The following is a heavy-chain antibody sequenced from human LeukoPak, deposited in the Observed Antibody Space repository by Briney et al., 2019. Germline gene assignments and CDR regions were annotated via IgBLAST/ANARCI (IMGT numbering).Heavy chain of an antibody. CDR1: GFTFTSYA. J-gene: IGHJ3*02. V-gene: IGHV3-30-3*01. CDR3: VRYGKYNRANAFDM. Sequence: SGGSLRLSCVVSGFTFTSYAMHWVRQAPGRGLEGVADTSFDGSNAYYGDSVKGRFTICRDNSKNTLYLQMSSLRAEDTAVYYCVRYGKYNRANAFDMWGQGTMVTVSP. D-gene: IGHD1-14*01. CDR2: TSFDGSNA.